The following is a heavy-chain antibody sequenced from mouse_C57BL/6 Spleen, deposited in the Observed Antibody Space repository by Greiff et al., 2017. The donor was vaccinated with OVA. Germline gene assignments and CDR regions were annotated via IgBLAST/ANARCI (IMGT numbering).Heavy chain of an antibody. V-gene: IGHV1-54*01. CDR1: GYAFTNYL. J-gene: IGHJ2*01. CDR2: INPGSGGT. D-gene: IGHD2-2*01. CDR3: ARATMVTTEYFDY. Sequence: VKLQESGAELVRPGTSVKVSCKASGYAFTNYLIEWVKQRPGQGLEWIGVINPGSGGTNYNEKFKGKATLTADKSSSTAYMQLSSLTSEDSAVYFCARATMVTTEYFDYWGQGTTLTVSS.